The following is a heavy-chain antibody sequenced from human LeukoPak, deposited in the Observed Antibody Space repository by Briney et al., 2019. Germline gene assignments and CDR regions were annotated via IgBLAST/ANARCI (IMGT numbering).Heavy chain of an antibody. V-gene: IGHV3-11*01. CDR2: ISSSGSTI. CDR3: ARDAVRFLDAGWFDP. J-gene: IGHJ5*02. D-gene: IGHD3-3*01. CDR1: GFTFSDYY. Sequence: GGSLRLSCAASGFTFSDYYMSWIRQAPGKGLERVSYISSSGSTIYYADSVKGRFTISRDNAKNSLYLQMNSLRAEDTAVYYCARDAVRFLDAGWFDPWGQGTLVTVSS.